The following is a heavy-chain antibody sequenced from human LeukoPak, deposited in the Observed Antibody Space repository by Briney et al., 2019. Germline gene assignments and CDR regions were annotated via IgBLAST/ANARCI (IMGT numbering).Heavy chain of an antibody. CDR2: IIPIFGTA. CDR3: ARDPGRVRFDYYYGMDV. CDR1: GGTFSSYA. J-gene: IGHJ6*02. V-gene: IGHV1-69*13. Sequence: SVKVSCTASGGTFSSYAISWVRQAPGQGLEWMGGIIPIFGTANYARKFQGRVTITADESTSTAYMELSSLRSEDTAVYYCARDPGRVRFDYYYGMDVWGQGTTVTVSS. D-gene: IGHD3-16*01.